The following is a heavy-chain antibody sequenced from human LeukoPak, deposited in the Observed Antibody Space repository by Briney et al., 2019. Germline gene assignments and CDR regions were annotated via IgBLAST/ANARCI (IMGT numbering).Heavy chain of an antibody. Sequence: NTSETLSLTCTVSGGSIIGYYLSWIRQPPGKGLEWIGSIYYSGSTNYNPSLKSRVTISVETSKNQFSLKLSSVTAADTAVYYCARYANSPYYYYAMDVWGQGTTVTVSS. CDR3: ARYANSPYYYYAMDV. CDR2: IYYSGST. D-gene: IGHD4/OR15-4a*01. J-gene: IGHJ6*02. V-gene: IGHV4-59*12. CDR1: GGSIIGYY.